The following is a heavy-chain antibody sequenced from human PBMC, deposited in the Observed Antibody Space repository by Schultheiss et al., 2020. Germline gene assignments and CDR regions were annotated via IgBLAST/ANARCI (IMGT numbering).Heavy chain of an antibody. J-gene: IGHJ4*02. CDR2: ISSSSSYI. D-gene: IGHD3-10*01. CDR1: GFTFSSYG. CDR3: ARDRYYYGSGSYYWPDY. Sequence: GGSLRLSCAASGFTFSSYGMHWVRQAPGKGLEWVSSISSSSSYIYYADSVKGRFTISRDNSKNTLYLQMNSLRAEDTAVYYCARDRYYYGSGSYYWPDYWGQGTLVTVSS. V-gene: IGHV3-21*01.